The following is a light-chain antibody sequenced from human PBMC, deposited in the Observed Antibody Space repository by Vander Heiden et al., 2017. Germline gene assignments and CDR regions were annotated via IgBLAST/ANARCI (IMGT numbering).Light chain of an antibody. V-gene: IGKV2-28*01. Sequence: VLTQSPLFLPVTPGESASISCRSSQSLLYRDGNYYLDWYLQKPGQSPQLLIYLGSTRASGVPERFTGSGSGTDFALKITRVEAEDVGIYYCMQPLQTPRTFGQGTKVEI. CDR3: MQPLQTPRT. CDR1: QSLLYRDGNYY. J-gene: IGKJ1*01. CDR2: LGS.